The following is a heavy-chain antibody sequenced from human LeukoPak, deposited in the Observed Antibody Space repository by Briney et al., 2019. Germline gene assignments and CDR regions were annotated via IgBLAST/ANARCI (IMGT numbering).Heavy chain of an antibody. CDR3: ARLPNYDFWTGYYGDFDY. CDR1: GYTFTSYY. Sequence: ASVKVSCKASGYTFTSYYMHWVRQAPGQGLEWMGIINPSGGSTSYAQKFQGRVTMTRDTSTSTVYMELSSLRSEDTAVYYCARLPNYDFWTGYYGDFDYWGPGTLVTVSS. D-gene: IGHD3-3*01. J-gene: IGHJ4*02. V-gene: IGHV1-46*01. CDR2: INPSGGST.